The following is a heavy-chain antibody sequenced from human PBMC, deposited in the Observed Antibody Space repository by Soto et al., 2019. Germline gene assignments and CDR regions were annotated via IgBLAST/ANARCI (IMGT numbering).Heavy chain of an antibody. V-gene: IGHV3-33*01. CDR1: GFTFSNYG. J-gene: IGHJ4*02. CDR3: ARSIYCSGGGCYSGFFEY. CDR2: MWYDGTKK. Sequence: QVQLVESGGGVVQPGRSLRLSCAASGFTFSNYGMHWVRQAPGKGLEWVALMWYDGTKKYNNADSLKGRFTISRDNSKNTLFLQMSSLRAEDTAVYYCARSIYCSGGGCYSGFFEYWGQGTLVTVSS. D-gene: IGHD2-15*01.